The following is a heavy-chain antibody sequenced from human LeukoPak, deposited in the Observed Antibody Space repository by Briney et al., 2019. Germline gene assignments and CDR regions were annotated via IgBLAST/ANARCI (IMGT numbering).Heavy chain of an antibody. CDR1: GGSITRSIYF. D-gene: IGHD3-10*01. CDR2: IYYSGST. J-gene: IGHJ4*02. CDR3: ARQGGLWFGELLVFDY. V-gene: IGHV4-39*01. Sequence: SETLSLTCTVSGGSITRSIYFWGWIRQPPGKGLEWIGSIYYSGSTYYNPSLKSRVTISVDTSKNQFSLKLSSVTAADTAVYYCARQGGLWFGELLVFDYWGQGTLVTVSS.